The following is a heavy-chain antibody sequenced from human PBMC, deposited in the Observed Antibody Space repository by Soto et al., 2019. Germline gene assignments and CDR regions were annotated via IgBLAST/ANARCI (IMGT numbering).Heavy chain of an antibody. CDR1: GGTFSSNA. V-gene: IGHV1-69*12. D-gene: IGHD3-22*01. CDR2: IIPIFGTA. Sequence: QVQLVQSGAEVKKPGSSVKVSCKASGGTFSSNAISWVRQAPGQGLEWMGGIIPIFGTANYAQKFQGRVTITADESTSTAYMELSRLRSEDTAVYYCASDITMIVAVGAFDIWGQGTMVTVSS. J-gene: IGHJ3*02. CDR3: ASDITMIVAVGAFDI.